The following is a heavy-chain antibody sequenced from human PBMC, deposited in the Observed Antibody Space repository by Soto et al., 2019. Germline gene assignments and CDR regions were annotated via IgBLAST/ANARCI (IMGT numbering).Heavy chain of an antibody. Sequence: PSETLSLTCSVSGGSISGSYWSWIRQSPGKGLEWLGYVYYTGSTNYSPSLRSRVSISVDTSKNQFSLKLSSVTAADTAVYYCASAAVAGNYYYGMDVWGQGTTVTVSS. CDR1: GGSISGSY. D-gene: IGHD6-19*01. J-gene: IGHJ6*02. CDR2: VYYTGST. CDR3: ASAAVAGNYYYGMDV. V-gene: IGHV4-59*01.